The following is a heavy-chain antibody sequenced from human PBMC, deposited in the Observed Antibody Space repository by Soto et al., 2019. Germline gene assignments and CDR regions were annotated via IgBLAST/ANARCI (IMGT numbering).Heavy chain of an antibody. CDR2: IYSGGST. Sequence: GGSLRLSCAASGFTVSSNYMSWVRQAPGKGLEWVSVIYSGGSTYYADSVKGRFTISRDNSKNTLYLQMNSLRAEDTAVYYCVSSFVPAAVGGYYYYMDVWGKGTTVTVSS. CDR3: VSSFVPAAVGGYYYYMDV. D-gene: IGHD2-2*01. J-gene: IGHJ6*03. V-gene: IGHV3-66*01. CDR1: GFTVSSNY.